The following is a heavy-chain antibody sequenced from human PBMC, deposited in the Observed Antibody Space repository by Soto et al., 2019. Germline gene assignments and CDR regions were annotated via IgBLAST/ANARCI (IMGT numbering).Heavy chain of an antibody. J-gene: IGHJ6*02. V-gene: IGHV4-59*01. Sequence: PSETLSLTCTVSGGSLSNYYWSWIRQSPGKGLEWIGYIYFTDTINYNPSLKSRAIISVDTSKNQFSLRLASVTAADTAVYYCTTQGFGVLHGLVDVWGQGTTVTVSS. CDR3: TTQGFGVLHGLVDV. CDR1: GGSLSNYY. D-gene: IGHD3-10*01. CDR2: IYFTDTI.